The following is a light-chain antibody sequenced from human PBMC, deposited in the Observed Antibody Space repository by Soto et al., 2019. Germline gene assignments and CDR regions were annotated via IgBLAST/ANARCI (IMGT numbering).Light chain of an antibody. V-gene: IGLV2-14*01. CDR3: SSYTSSSTYV. J-gene: IGLJ1*01. CDR1: SSDVGGYNY. CDR2: EVS. Sequence: QSVVTQPACVSGSPGQSITISCTGTSSDVGGYNYVSWYQQHPGKAPKLMIYEVSNRPSGVSNRFSGSKSGNTASLTISGLQAEDEADYYCSSYTSSSTYVFGTGTKVTAL.